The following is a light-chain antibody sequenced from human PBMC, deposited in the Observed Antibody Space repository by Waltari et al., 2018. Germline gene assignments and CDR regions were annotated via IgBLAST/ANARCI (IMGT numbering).Light chain of an antibody. J-gene: IGLJ2*01. CDR1: SSDVGGYNF. Sequence: QSALTQPASVSGSPGQSIAISCAGTSSDVGGYNFVSWYQQQPGKAPKTMIYDVTKRPSWFCDRFSGSKSGNTASLTISGLQAEDEGDYYCGSYRYGSSLVFGGGTRLTVL. CDR2: DVT. V-gene: IGLV2-14*03. CDR3: GSYRYGSSLV.